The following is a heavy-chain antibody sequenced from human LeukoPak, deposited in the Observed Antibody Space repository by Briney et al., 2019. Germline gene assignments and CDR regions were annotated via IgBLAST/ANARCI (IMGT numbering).Heavy chain of an antibody. V-gene: IGHV3-23*01. J-gene: IGHJ4*02. CDR2: ISGSGGST. CDR3: AKPGSGYYYFDY. D-gene: IGHD3-22*01. CDR1: GFTFSSYA. Sequence: GGSLRLSCAASGFTFSSYAMSWVRQAPGKGLEWVSAISGSGGSTYYADPVKGRFTISRDNSKNTLYLQMNSLRAEDTAVYYCAKPGSGYYYFDYWGQGTLVTVSS.